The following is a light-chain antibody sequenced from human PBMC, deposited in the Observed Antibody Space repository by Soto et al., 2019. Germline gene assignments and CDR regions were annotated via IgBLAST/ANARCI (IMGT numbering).Light chain of an antibody. Sequence: DIQMTQSPSTLSASVGDRVTITCRASQSISRSLAWYQQKSGKAPKLLIYDASSLDSGVPSRFSGSGFGTEFTLTISGLQPDDFATYYCQQYQSYFLTFGPGTTVDMK. J-gene: IGKJ3*01. CDR1: QSISRS. V-gene: IGKV1-5*01. CDR3: QQYQSYFLT. CDR2: DAS.